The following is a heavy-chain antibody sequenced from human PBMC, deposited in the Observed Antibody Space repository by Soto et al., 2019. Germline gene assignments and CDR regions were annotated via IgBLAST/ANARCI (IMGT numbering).Heavy chain of an antibody. V-gene: IGHV3-23*05. CDR3: TKDVTGDIGADF. CDR1: GFAVSNCA. D-gene: IGHD2-21*02. CDR2: IKTSGDTT. Sequence: GGSLRLSCAASGFAVSNCAMSWVHQAPGKGLEWVSTIKTSGDTTFYADPVKGRLTTSRDDSKNTLYLQTNSLRAEDTATYYCTKDVTGDIGADFWGQGTPVTVSS. J-gene: IGHJ4*02.